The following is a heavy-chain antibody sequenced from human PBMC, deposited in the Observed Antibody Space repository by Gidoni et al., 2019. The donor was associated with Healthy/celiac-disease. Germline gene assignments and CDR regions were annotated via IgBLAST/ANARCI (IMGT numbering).Heavy chain of an antibody. D-gene: IGHD5-18*01. CDR1: GGSFSGYY. V-gene: IGHV4-34*01. Sequence: QVQLQQWGAGLLKPSATLSLTCAVYGGSFSGYYWSWIRQPPGKGLEWIGEINHSGSTNYNPSLKSRVTISVDTSKNQFSLKLSSVTAADTAVYYCARETRIQLWSLGPDYWGQGTLVTVSS. J-gene: IGHJ4*02. CDR3: ARETRIQLWSLGPDY. CDR2: INHSGST.